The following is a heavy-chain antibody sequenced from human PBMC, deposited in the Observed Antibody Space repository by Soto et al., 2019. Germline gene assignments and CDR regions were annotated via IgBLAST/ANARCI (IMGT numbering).Heavy chain of an antibody. Sequence: PSETLSLTCAVSGGSISSGGYSWSWIRQPPGKGLEWIGYIYHSGSTYYNPSLKSRVTITRDMSTSTAYMELSSLRLEDTAVYYCAAVQGGGVTFHFWGQGSLVTVSS. J-gene: IGHJ4*02. CDR2: IYHSGST. CDR1: GGSISSGGYS. D-gene: IGHD3-16*01. CDR3: AAVQGGGVTFHF. V-gene: IGHV4-30-2*02.